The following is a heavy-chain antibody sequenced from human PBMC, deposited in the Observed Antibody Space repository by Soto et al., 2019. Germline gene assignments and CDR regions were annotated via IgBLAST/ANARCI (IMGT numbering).Heavy chain of an antibody. CDR2: IIPIFGTA. J-gene: IGHJ6*02. V-gene: IGHV1-69*13. CDR1: GGTFSSYA. D-gene: IGHD3-3*01. CDR3: AIFGVVIPPSWRYYGMDV. Sequence: SVKVSCKASGGTFSSYAISWVRQAPGQGLEWMGGIIPIFGTANYAQKFQGRVTITADESTSTAYMELSSLRSEDTAVYYCAIFGVVIPPSWRYYGMDVWGQGTTVTVSS.